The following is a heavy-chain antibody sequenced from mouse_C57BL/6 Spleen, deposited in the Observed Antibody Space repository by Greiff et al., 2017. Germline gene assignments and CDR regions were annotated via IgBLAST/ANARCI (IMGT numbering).Heavy chain of an antibody. CDR1: GFSLSTFGMG. CDR3: ARIAKYGNYAMDY. D-gene: IGHD2-1*01. J-gene: IGHJ4*01. Sequence: QVTLKVSGPGILQPSQTLSLTCSFSGFSLSTFGMGVGWIRHPSGKGLEWLAHIWWDDDEYYTPALKRRLTISKDTSKNQIFLKIANVDTADTATYYCARIAKYGNYAMDYWGQGTSVTVSS. V-gene: IGHV8-8*01. CDR2: IWWDDDE.